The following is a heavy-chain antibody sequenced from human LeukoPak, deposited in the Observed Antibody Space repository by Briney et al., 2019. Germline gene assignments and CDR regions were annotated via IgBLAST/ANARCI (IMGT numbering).Heavy chain of an antibody. D-gene: IGHD4-17*01. Sequence: GGSLRLSCAASGFTFSSFAMSWVRQAPGKGLEWVSAISGSGGSTYYADSVKGRFTISRDNTKNTLYLQMNSLRAEDTAVYYCARDPSPYGDDDYYYYYGMDVWGQGTTVTVSS. V-gene: IGHV3-23*01. CDR1: GFTFSSFA. J-gene: IGHJ6*02. CDR2: ISGSGGST. CDR3: ARDPSPYGDDDYYYYYGMDV.